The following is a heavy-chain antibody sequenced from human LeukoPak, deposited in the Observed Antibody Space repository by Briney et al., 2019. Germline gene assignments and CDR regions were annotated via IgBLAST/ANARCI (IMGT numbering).Heavy chain of an antibody. CDR3: ARIRKLGRGYSYDNWLDP. D-gene: IGHD5-18*01. V-gene: IGHV4-59*01. CDR1: GGSISSYY. J-gene: IGHJ5*02. Sequence: PSETLSLTCTVSGGSISSYYWSWIRQPPGKGLEWIGYIYYSGSTNYNPSLKSRVTISVDTSKNQFSLKLSSVTAADTAVYYCARIRKLGRGYSYDNWLDPWGQGTLVTVSS. CDR2: IYYSGST.